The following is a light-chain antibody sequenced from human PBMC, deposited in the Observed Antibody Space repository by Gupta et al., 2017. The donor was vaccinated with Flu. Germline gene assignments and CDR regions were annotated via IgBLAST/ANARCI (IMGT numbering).Light chain of an antibody. CDR2: DAS. CDR3: QQRANWPLT. V-gene: IGKV3-11*01. Sequence: EIVLAQPPATLSLSPGERATLSCRASQSISTYVAWYQCKPGQAPSLLIYDASNRATGIPARFSGSGSGTDFTLTISSLEPEDFAVYYCQQRANWPLTFGGGTKVEI. J-gene: IGKJ4*01. CDR1: QSISTY.